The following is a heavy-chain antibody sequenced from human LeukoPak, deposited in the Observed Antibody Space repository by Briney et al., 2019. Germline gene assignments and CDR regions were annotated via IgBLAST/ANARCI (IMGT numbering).Heavy chain of an antibody. Sequence: ESLKISCKGSGYSFTSYWIGWVRQMPGKGLEWMGIIYPGDSDTRYSPSFQGQVTISADKSISTAYLQWSSLKASDTAMYYCARGVGAAVADEYFQHWGQGTLVTVSS. V-gene: IGHV5-51*01. J-gene: IGHJ1*01. CDR3: ARGVGAAVADEYFQH. D-gene: IGHD6-19*01. CDR2: IYPGDSDT. CDR1: GYSFTSYW.